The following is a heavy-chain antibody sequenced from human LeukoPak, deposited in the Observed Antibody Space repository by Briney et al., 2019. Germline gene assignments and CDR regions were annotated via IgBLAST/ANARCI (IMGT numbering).Heavy chain of an antibody. CDR2: INWNGGST. Sequence: PGGSLRLSCAASGFTFDDYGMSWVRQAPGKGLEWVSGINWNGGSTGYADSVKGRFTISRDNAKNSLYLQMNSLRAEDTALYYCARDRRSRPSGIYFDYWGQGTLVTVSS. V-gene: IGHV3-20*04. D-gene: IGHD6-13*01. J-gene: IGHJ4*02. CDR3: ARDRRSRPSGIYFDY. CDR1: GFTFDDYG.